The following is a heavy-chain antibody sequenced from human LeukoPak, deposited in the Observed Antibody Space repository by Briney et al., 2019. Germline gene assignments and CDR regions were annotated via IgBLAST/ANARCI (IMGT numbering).Heavy chain of an antibody. Sequence: GSLSLSCAASGFSFRDYWMHWVRQAPGKGLEWVANIKQDGSAKYSVDSGEGRFTISRDNAKTSLYLQMNSLRAEDTAVYYCARRYFDSWGHGTLVTVTS. CDR3: ARRYFDS. CDR1: GFSFRDYW. CDR2: IKQDGSAK. J-gene: IGHJ4*03. V-gene: IGHV3-7*03.